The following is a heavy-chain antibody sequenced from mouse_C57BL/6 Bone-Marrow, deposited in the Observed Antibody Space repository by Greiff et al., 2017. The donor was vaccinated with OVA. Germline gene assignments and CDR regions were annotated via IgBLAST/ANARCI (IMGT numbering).Heavy chain of an antibody. V-gene: IGHV3-3*01. CDR1: GFSFNSDCF. CDR2: TFYSGIT. Sequence: EVQLVESGPSLVRPSQSLSLSCTVTGFSFNSDCFWIWIRQFPGNQLEYIGYTFYSGITYYNPSLESRTYITRDTSKNQFSLKLSSVTTEDTATYYCARDGIGLLGYFDVWGTGTTVTVTS. J-gene: IGHJ1*03. CDR3: ARDGIGLLGYFDV. D-gene: IGHD2-3*01.